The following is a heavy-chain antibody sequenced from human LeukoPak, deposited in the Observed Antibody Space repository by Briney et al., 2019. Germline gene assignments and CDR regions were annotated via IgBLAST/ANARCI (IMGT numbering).Heavy chain of an antibody. CDR1: GYTFNDYY. CDR3: ARDSSDILTGYYHF. CDR2: INPNSGLT. V-gene: IGHV1-2*02. Sequence: ASVKVSCKTSGYTFNDYYLHWVRQAPGQGLEWMGWINPNSGLTNYAPKFQGRVTLTTDTSISTAYMELSSLISGDTALYCCARDSSDILTGYYHFWGQGTLVTVSS. D-gene: IGHD3-9*01. J-gene: IGHJ4*02.